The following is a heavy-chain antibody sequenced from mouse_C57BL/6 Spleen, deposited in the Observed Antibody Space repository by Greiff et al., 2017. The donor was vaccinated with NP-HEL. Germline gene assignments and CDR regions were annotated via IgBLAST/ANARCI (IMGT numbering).Heavy chain of an antibody. V-gene: IGHV1-52*01. Sequence: QVQLQQPGAELVRPGSSVKLSCKASGYTFTSYWMHWVKQRPIQGLEWIGKIDPSDSETNYNQKFKDKATLTVDKSSSTAYMQLSSLTSADSAVYYCARRAGYGLFDYWGQGTTLTVSS. CDR2: IDPSDSET. D-gene: IGHD2-10*02. CDR1: GYTFTSYW. J-gene: IGHJ2*01. CDR3: ARRAGYGLFDY.